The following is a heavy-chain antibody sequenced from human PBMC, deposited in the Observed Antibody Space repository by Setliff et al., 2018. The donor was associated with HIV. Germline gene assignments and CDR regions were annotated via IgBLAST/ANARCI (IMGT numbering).Heavy chain of an antibody. V-gene: IGHV4-34*01. CDR1: GGSFSGYF. Sequence: SETLSLTCAVYGGSFSGYFWTWIRQPPGKGLEWIGEINHSGTTNYSPSLKSRVAISVEMSKNQFSLKLSSVTPADTAVYYCARGRGSSPYRWFDPWGQGTLVTVS. CDR2: INHSGTT. D-gene: IGHD6-19*01. CDR3: ARGRGSSPYRWFDP. J-gene: IGHJ5*02.